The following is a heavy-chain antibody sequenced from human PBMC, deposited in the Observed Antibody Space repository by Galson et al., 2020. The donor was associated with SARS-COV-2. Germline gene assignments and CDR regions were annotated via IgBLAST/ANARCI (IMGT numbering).Heavy chain of an antibody. D-gene: IGHD3-16*01. CDR2: IYSGGST. CDR3: ARASSGGVEGYYYYYMDV. CDR1: GFTVSSNY. Sequence: QLGEPLKISCAASGFTVSSNYMSWVRQAPGKGLEWVSVIYSGGSTYYADSVKGRFTISRHNSKNTLYLQMNSLRAEDTAVYYCARASSGGVEGYYYYYMDVWGKGTTVTVSS. V-gene: IGHV3-53*04. J-gene: IGHJ6*03.